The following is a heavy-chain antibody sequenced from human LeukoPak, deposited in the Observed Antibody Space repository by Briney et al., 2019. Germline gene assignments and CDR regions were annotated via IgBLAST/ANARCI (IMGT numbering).Heavy chain of an antibody. Sequence: SVKVFCKASGGTFSSYAISWVRQAPGQGLEWMGGIIPIFGTASYAQKFQGRVTITADESTSTAYMELSSLRSEDTAVYYCAILEDYSVPLDYWGQGTLVTVSS. CDR3: AILEDYSVPLDY. CDR2: IIPIFGTA. CDR1: GGTFSSYA. J-gene: IGHJ4*02. V-gene: IGHV1-69*01. D-gene: IGHD2-15*01.